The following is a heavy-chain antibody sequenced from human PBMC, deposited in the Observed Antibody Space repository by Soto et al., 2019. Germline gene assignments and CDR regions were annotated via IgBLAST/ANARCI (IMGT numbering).Heavy chain of an antibody. CDR1: GFTFSSYW. D-gene: IGHD5-18*01. V-gene: IGHV3-74*01. CDR3: AIGYSYGFLHHSGNAFDI. Sequence: PGGSLRLSCAASGFTFSSYWMHWVRQAPGKGLVWVSRINSDESSTSYADSVKGRFTISRDNAKNTLYPQMNSLRAEDTAVYYCAIGYSYGFLHHSGNAFDIWGQGTMVTVSS. CDR2: INSDESST. J-gene: IGHJ3*02.